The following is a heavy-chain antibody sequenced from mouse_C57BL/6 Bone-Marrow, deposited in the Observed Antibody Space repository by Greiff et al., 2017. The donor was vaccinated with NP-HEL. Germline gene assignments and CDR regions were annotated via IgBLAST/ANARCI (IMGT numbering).Heavy chain of an antibody. Sequence: EVKLVESGGDLVKPGGSLKLSCAASGFTFSSYGMSWVRQTPDKRLEWVATISSGGSYTYYLDSVKGRFTISRDNAKNTLYLQMSSLKSEDTAMYYCARPTTVVAMDYWGQGTSVTVSS. D-gene: IGHD1-1*01. V-gene: IGHV5-6*01. J-gene: IGHJ4*01. CDR1: GFTFSSYG. CDR2: ISSGGSYT. CDR3: ARPTTVVAMDY.